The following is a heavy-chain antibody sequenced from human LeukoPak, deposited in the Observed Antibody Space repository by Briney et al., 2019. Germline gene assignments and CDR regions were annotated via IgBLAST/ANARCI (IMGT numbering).Heavy chain of an antibody. Sequence: ASVKVSCKASGYTFTSYGISWVRQAPGQGLEWMGWISAYNGNTNYAQKLQGRVTMTTDTSTSTAYMELRSLRSDDTAVYYCARDCGGDCYSSAGAFEIWGQGTMVTVSS. J-gene: IGHJ3*02. CDR1: GYTFTSYG. D-gene: IGHD2-21*02. CDR3: ARDCGGDCYSSAGAFEI. CDR2: ISAYNGNT. V-gene: IGHV1-18*01.